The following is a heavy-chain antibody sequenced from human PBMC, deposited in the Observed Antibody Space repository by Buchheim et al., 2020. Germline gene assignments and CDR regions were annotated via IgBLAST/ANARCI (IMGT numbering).Heavy chain of an antibody. CDR3: ARGFWSAQGNWFDP. CDR2: IYSGGST. CDR1: GFTVSSNY. J-gene: IGHJ5*02. D-gene: IGHD3-3*01. V-gene: IGHV3-66*02. Sequence: EVQLVESGGGLVQPGGSLRLSCAASGFTVSSNYMSWVRQAPGKGLEWVSVIYSGGSTYYADSVKGRFTISRDNSKNTLYLQMNSLKAENTAVYYCARGFWSAQGNWFDPWGQGTL.